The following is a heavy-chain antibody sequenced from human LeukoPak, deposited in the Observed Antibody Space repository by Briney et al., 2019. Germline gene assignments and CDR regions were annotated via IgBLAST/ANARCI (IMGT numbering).Heavy chain of an antibody. D-gene: IGHD3-22*01. CDR1: YY. J-gene: IGHJ4*02. V-gene: IGHV4-59*01. CDR2: IYYSGST. Sequence: YYXSWIRQPPGKGLEWIGYIYYSGSTNYNPSLKSRVTISVDTSKNQFSLKLSSVTAADTAVYYCARDLSPYYYDSSGYYVDWGQGTLVTVSS. CDR3: ARDLSPYYYDSSGYYVD.